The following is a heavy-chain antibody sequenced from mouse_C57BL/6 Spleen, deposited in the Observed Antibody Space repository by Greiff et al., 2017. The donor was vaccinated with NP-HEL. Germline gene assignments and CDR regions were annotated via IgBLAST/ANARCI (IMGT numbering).Heavy chain of an antibody. CDR3: ARLGSSFWYFDV. Sequence: QVQLQQPGAELVKPGASVKLSCKASGYTFTSYWMHCVKQRPGQGLEWIGMIHPNSGSTNYNEKFKSKATLTVDKSSSTAYMQLSSLTSEDSAVYYCARLGSSFWYFDVWGTGTTVTVSS. CDR1: GYTFTSYW. J-gene: IGHJ1*03. V-gene: IGHV1-64*01. CDR2: IHPNSGST. D-gene: IGHD1-1*01.